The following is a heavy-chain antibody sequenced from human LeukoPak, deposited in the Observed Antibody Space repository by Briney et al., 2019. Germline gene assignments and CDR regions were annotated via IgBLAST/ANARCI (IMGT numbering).Heavy chain of an antibody. Sequence: SETLSLTCAVYGGSFSGYYWSWIRQPPGKGLEWIGEINHSGSTNYNPSLKSRVTISVDTSKNQFSLKLSSVTAADTAVYYWARGGCYGPSPKYWGQGTLVTVSS. D-gene: IGHD2-2*01. CDR1: GGSFSGYY. J-gene: IGHJ4*02. CDR2: INHSGST. V-gene: IGHV4-34*01. CDR3: ARGGCYGPSPKY.